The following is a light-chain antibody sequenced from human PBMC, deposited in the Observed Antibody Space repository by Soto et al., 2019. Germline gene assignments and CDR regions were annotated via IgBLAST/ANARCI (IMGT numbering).Light chain of an antibody. CDR1: QSVSSN. J-gene: IGKJ1*01. V-gene: IGKV3-15*01. CDR2: GGS. CDR3: QQYDKWPWT. Sequence: EIVLTQSPGTLSLSPGERATLSCRASQSVSSNYLAWYQQKPGQAPRLLIYGGSARATGIPARFSGGGSGAEYTLTISGLQFRYLASYYCQQYDKWPWTFGQGTKVDIK.